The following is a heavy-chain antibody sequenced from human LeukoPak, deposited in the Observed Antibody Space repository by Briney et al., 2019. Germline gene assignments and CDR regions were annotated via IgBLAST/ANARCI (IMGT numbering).Heavy chain of an antibody. V-gene: IGHV4-59*01. Sequence: SETLSLTCTVSNDSISSYYWSWLRQPPGKGLEWIGYIYYSGSTNYNPSLKSRVTISLVTSKNQFSLKLSSVAAADTAVCYCARARYSSSSFDYWGQGTLVTVSS. D-gene: IGHD5-18*01. J-gene: IGHJ4*02. CDR1: NDSISSYY. CDR3: ARARYSSSSFDY. CDR2: IYYSGST.